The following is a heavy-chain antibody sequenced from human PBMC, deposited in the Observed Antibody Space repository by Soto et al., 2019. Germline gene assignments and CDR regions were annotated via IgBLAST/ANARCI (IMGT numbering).Heavy chain of an antibody. D-gene: IGHD6-19*01. J-gene: IGHJ3*02. CDR2: IIPILGIA. V-gene: IGHV1-69*08. CDR3: ARDPGIAVAGSAFDI. Sequence: QVQLVQSGAEVKKPGSSVKVSCKASGGTFSSYTISWVRQAPGQGLEWMGRIIPILGIANYAQKFQGRVTITADKSTSTAYMELSSLRSEDTAVYYCARDPGIAVAGSAFDIWGQGTMVTVSS. CDR1: GGTFSSYT.